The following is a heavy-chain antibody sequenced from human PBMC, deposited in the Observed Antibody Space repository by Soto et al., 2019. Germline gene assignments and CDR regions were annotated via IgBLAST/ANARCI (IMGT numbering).Heavy chain of an antibody. CDR1: GGTFSSYA. J-gene: IGHJ6*02. D-gene: IGHD3-10*01. CDR3: AREPRAVGFGESSYSYYGMEV. V-gene: IGHV1-69*01. Sequence: QVQLVQSGAEVKKPGSSVKVSCKASGGTFSSYAISWVRQAPGQGLEWMGGIIPIFGTANYAQKFQGRVTITADESTSTAYMELSSLRSEDTAVYYCAREPRAVGFGESSYSYYGMEVWGQGTTVTVSS. CDR2: IIPIFGTA.